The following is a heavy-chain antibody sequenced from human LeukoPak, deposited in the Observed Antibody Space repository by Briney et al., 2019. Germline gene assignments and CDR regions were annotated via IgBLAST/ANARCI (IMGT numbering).Heavy chain of an antibody. CDR3: ARGDEYSSGWYAGAFDI. CDR1: GGSISSYY. V-gene: IGHV4-59*01. CDR2: IYYSGST. Sequence: SETLSLTCTVSGGSISSYYWSWIRQPPGKGLEWIGYIYYSGSTNYNPSLKSRVTISVDTSKNQFSLKLNSVTAADTAVYYCARGDEYSSGWYAGAFDIWGQGTMVTVSS. D-gene: IGHD6-19*01. J-gene: IGHJ3*02.